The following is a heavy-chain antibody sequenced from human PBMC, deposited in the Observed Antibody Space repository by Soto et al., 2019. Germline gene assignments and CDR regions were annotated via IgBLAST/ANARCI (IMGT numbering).Heavy chain of an antibody. Sequence: PGGSLRLSCAASGFTFSSYAMHWVRQAPGKGLEWVAVISYDGSNKYYADSVKGRFTISRDNAKNSLYLQMNSLRAEDTAVYYCARDQLVVVPAALYYYYYGMDVWGQGTTVTVSS. V-gene: IGHV3-30-3*01. CDR1: GFTFSSYA. CDR3: ARDQLVVVPAALYYYYYGMDV. J-gene: IGHJ6*02. D-gene: IGHD2-2*01. CDR2: ISYDGSNK.